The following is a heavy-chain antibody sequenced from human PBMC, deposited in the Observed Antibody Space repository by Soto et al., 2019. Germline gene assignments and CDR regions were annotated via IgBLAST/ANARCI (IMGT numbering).Heavy chain of an antibody. CDR3: ARVSDY. Sequence: QLQLQESGSGLVKPSQTLSLTSAVSSGSISSGGYSWSWIRQPPGKGLEWIGYIYHSGSTYYNPSLKSRVTTSVDRSKNQFSLKLSSVTAADTAVYYCARVSDYWGQGTLVTVSS. V-gene: IGHV4-30-2*01. CDR2: IYHSGST. CDR1: SGSISSGGYS. J-gene: IGHJ4*02.